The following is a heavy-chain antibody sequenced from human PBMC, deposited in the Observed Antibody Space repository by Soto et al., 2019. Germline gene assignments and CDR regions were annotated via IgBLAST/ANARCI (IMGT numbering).Heavy chain of an antibody. D-gene: IGHD5-12*01. J-gene: IGHJ5*02. Sequence: GESLKISCEGSGYQFATYWIAWVRQMPGRGLEWMGIIYPCKSQTIYNPSFRGLVTISADTSLNTAYLQWDSLRASDTAIYYCARGFPGSAGRFGPWGQGT. V-gene: IGHV5-51*01. CDR1: GYQFATYW. CDR3: ARGFPGSAGRFGP. CDR2: IYPCKSQT.